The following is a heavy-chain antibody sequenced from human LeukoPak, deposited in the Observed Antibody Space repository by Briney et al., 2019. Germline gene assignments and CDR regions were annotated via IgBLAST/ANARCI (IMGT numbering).Heavy chain of an antibody. CDR1: GFTFSSNG. J-gene: IGHJ4*02. D-gene: IGHD2-2*01. CDR2: INSDGSIT. Sequence: GGSLRLSCAASGFTFSSNGMHWVRQAPGKGLVWVSRINSDGSITYYADSVKGRFTISRDNAKNTLYLQMSSLRAEDTAVYYCAKIDANRGQGNLVTVSS. V-gene: IGHV3-74*01. CDR3: AKIDAN.